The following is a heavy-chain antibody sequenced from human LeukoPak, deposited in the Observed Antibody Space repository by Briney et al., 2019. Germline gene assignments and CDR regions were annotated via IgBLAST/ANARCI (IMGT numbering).Heavy chain of an antibody. Sequence: PGRSLRLSCAASGFTFSNYAMHWVRRAPGKGLEWVALISYDGINKYYADSVKGRFTISRDNSKNTLYLQMNSLRAEDTSVYYCARDRTSAILTGYYTDAFDIWGQGTMVTVSS. D-gene: IGHD3-9*01. CDR3: ARDRTSAILTGYYTDAFDI. V-gene: IGHV3-30-3*01. CDR2: ISYDGINK. J-gene: IGHJ3*02. CDR1: GFTFSNYA.